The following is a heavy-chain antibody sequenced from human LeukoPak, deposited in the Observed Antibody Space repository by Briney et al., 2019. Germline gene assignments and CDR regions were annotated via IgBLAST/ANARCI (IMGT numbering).Heavy chain of an antibody. Sequence: GGSLRLSCAASGFIFSTHSMNWVRQAAGKGLEGISYISSSGDIIYYADSVKGRFTISRDDAKNTLYLQMNSLRAEDTAVYYCARDGALPSGWDYYYYYMDVWGKGTTVTISS. CDR2: ISSSGDII. V-gene: IGHV3-48*01. CDR3: ARDGALPSGWDYYYYYMDV. J-gene: IGHJ6*03. D-gene: IGHD3-10*01. CDR1: GFIFSTHS.